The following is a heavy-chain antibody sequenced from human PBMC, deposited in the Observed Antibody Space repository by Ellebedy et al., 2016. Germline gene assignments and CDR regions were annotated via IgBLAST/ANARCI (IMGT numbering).Heavy chain of an antibody. CDR2: TSPGGDI. Sequence: GESLKISCVVSGRTVSSAYISWFRQPPGRGPEWVSMTSPGGDIYYGDSVRGRFTMSRDNSKNTLYLQMNSLTAEDTAVYYCAKWNSGWYAFDVWGQGTMVTVSS. CDR3: AKWNSGWYAFDV. J-gene: IGHJ3*01. V-gene: IGHV3-53*01. CDR1: GRTVSSAY. D-gene: IGHD6-13*01.